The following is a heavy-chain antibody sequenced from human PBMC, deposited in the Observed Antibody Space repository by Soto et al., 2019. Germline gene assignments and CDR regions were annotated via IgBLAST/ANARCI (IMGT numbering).Heavy chain of an antibody. V-gene: IGHV1-46*02. D-gene: IGHD6-13*01. CDR3: ARVDTLTAAVHY. J-gene: IGHJ4*02. Sequence: ASVKVSCKPSGYTLNTYYLHWVRQAPGQGLEWMGIIHPSGGGSTYAQKFLGRFTISRDNSKNTLFLQMNSLRVEDTAVYYCARVDTLTAAVHYWGQGTLVTVS. CDR2: IHPSGGGS. CDR1: GYTLNTYY.